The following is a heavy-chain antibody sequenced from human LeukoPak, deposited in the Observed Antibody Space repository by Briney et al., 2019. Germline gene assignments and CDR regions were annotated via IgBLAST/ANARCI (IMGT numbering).Heavy chain of an antibody. V-gene: IGHV4-59*07. CDR2: INYSGST. CDR1: GGSISSYY. CDR3: ATSLTEGSYCGGDCYSHFDY. D-gene: IGHD2-21*02. Sequence: PSDTLSLTCTVSGGSISSYYWSWIRQPPGKGLEWMGYINYSGSTDYNPSLKSRVTISVDTSKNQFSLKLSSVTAADTAVYYCATSLTEGSYCGGDCYSHFDYWGQGTLVTVSS. J-gene: IGHJ4*02.